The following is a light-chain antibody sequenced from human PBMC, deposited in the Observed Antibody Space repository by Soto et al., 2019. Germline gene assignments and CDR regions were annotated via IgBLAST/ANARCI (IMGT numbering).Light chain of an antibody. CDR1: QTVSSSY. Sequence: EIVLTQSPGTLSLSPGERATLSCRASQTVSSSYLAWYQQKPGQAPRLLIYGASSRATGIPDRFSGSGSGTAFTLTSSRLEPEDVAVYYCQQYGSSMYTFGQGTKLEIK. J-gene: IGKJ2*01. CDR2: GAS. CDR3: QQYGSSMYT. V-gene: IGKV3-20*01.